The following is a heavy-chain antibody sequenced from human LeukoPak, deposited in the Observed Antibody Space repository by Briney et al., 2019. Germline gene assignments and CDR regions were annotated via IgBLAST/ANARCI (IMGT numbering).Heavy chain of an antibody. Sequence: SETLSLTCTVSGGSISSSSYYWGWIRQPPGKGLEWIGSIYYSGSTYYNPSLKSRVTISVDTSKNQFSLKLSSVTAADTAVYYCARAQFRWRELLSDNWFDPWGQGTLVTVSS. D-gene: IGHD1-26*01. CDR1: GGSISSSSYY. CDR2: IYYSGST. CDR3: ARAQFRWRELLSDNWFDP. V-gene: IGHV4-39*01. J-gene: IGHJ5*02.